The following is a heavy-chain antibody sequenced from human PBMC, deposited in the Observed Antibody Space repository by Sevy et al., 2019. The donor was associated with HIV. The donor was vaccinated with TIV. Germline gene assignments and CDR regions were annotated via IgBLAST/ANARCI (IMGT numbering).Heavy chain of an antibody. CDR3: ARDLFSGGNAVYGY. CDR1: GFPFNNYA. J-gene: IGHJ4*02. CDR2: INAISSNI. Sequence: GGSLRLSCEASGFPFNNYAMQWVRQAPGKGLEWVSSINAISSNIYYADSVKGRFTISRDNAENSLYLQMNSVRAEDTAVYYCARDLFSGGNAVYGYWGQGTLVTVSS. V-gene: IGHV3-21*01. D-gene: IGHD2-15*01.